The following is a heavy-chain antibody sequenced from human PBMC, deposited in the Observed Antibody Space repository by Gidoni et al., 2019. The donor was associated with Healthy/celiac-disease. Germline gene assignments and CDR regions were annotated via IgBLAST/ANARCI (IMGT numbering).Heavy chain of an antibody. Sequence: QVQLQESGPGLVKPSETLSLTCTVSGYSISSGYYWGWIRQPPGKGLEWIGSIYHSGSTYYNPSLKSRVTISVDTSKNQFSLKLSSVTAADTAVYYCARDAITGTGEPYDYWGQGTLVTVSS. V-gene: IGHV4-38-2*02. CDR3: ARDAITGTGEPYDY. J-gene: IGHJ4*02. CDR2: IYHSGST. D-gene: IGHD1-7*01. CDR1: GYSISSGYY.